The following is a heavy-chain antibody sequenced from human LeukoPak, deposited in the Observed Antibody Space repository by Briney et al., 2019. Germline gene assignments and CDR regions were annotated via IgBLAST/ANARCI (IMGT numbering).Heavy chain of an antibody. D-gene: IGHD5-24*01. CDR3: AKEGRWLQLGGAFDI. V-gene: IGHV3-30*18. CDR1: GFTFSSYD. Sequence: PGGALRLSCAASGFTFSSYDMHWVRQAPGKGLEWVSVISSDENNKYHADSVKGRFTISRDNSKNTLYLQMSSLRPEDTAVYYCAKEGRWLQLGGAFDIWGQGTMVTVSS. J-gene: IGHJ3*02. CDR2: ISSDENNK.